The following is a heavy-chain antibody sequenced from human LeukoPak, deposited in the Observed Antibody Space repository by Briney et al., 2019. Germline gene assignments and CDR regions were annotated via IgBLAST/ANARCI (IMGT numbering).Heavy chain of an antibody. CDR3: AKDKEANWNRAFDI. Sequence: PGGSLRLSCAASGFTFSSYAMHWVRQAPGKGLEWVAVISYDGSNKYYADSVKGRFTISRDNSKNTLYLQMNSLRAEDTAVYYCAKDKEANWNRAFDIWGQGTMVTVSS. J-gene: IGHJ3*02. CDR1: GFTFSSYA. D-gene: IGHD1-1*01. CDR2: ISYDGSNK. V-gene: IGHV3-30*04.